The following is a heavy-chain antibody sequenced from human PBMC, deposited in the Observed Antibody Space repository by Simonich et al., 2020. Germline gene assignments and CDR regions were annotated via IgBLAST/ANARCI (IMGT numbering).Heavy chain of an antibody. J-gene: IGHJ3*02. Sequence: GGGLVQPGGSLRLSCAASGFTFSSYAMSWVRQAPGKGLEGVSAISGSGSSTYYAESVKGQFTHSRDNSKNTLYLQMNCLRAEDTAVYYCAKDLGERITMIVVVIDAFDIWGQGTMVTVSS. CDR1: GFTFSSYA. CDR3: AKDLGERITMIVVVIDAFDI. D-gene: IGHD3-22*01. CDR2: ISGSGSST. V-gene: IGHV3-23*01.